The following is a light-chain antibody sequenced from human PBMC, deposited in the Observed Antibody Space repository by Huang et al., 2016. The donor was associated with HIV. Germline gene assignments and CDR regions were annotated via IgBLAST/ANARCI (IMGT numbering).Light chain of an antibody. CDR1: QGIGTW. CDR3: QQANSFPYT. V-gene: IGKV1-12*01. CDR2: STS. Sequence: DIQLTQSPSSVSASVGDRVTITCRASQGIGTWLAWYQQKPGKAPKLLIYSTSSVQSGVPARFSGSGSGADFTLTISSLQPEDFATYYCQQANSFPYTFGQGTKLEIK. J-gene: IGKJ2*01.